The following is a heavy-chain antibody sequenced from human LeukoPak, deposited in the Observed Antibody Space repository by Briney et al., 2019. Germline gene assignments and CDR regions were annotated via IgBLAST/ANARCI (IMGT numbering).Heavy chain of an antibody. D-gene: IGHD3-22*01. V-gene: IGHV4-59*01. CDR1: GGSISSYY. CDR3: AREYYDSSGYYHYYYGMDV. Sequence: PSETLSLTCTVSGGSISSYYWSWIRLPPGKGLEWIGYIYYSGSTNYNPSLKSRVTISVDTSKNQFSLKLSSVTAADTAVYYCAREYYDSSGYYHYYYGMDVWGQGTTVTVSS. CDR2: IYYSGST. J-gene: IGHJ6*02.